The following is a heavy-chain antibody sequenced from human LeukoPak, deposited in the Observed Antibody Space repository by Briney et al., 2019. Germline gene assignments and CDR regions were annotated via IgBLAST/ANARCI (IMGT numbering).Heavy chain of an antibody. CDR2: IFTTGNT. D-gene: IGHD6-25*01. CDR3: GFSEGDY. V-gene: IGHV4-61*02. CDR1: GGSISSGDHY. Sequence: SQTLSLTCTVSGGSISSGDHYWTCIRQPAGKGLECIGRIFTTGNTDYNPSLKSRVTMSIDRSKNQFSLKLSAVTAADTAVYFCGFSEGDYWGQGALVTVSS. J-gene: IGHJ4*02.